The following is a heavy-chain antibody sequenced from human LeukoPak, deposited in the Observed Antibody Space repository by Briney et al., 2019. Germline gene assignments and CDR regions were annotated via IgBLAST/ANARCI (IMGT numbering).Heavy chain of an antibody. CDR1: GFTFSSYG. J-gene: IGHJ4*02. V-gene: IGHV3-30*03. D-gene: IGHD1-1*01. CDR2: ISYDGSNK. Sequence: GSLILSCAASGFTFSSYGMHWVRQAPGKGLEWVAVISYDGSNKYYADSVKGRFTISRDNSKNTLYLQMNSLRAEDTAVYYCARARNWNDALDSWGQGTLVTVSS. CDR3: ARARNWNDALDS.